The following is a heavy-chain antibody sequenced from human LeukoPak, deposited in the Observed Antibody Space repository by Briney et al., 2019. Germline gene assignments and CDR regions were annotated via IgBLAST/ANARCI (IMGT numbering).Heavy chain of an antibody. J-gene: IGHJ6*03. V-gene: IGHV4-4*07. CDR3: ARERGSSNYYYYMDV. CDR2: IYTSGST. D-gene: IGHD1-26*01. Sequence: SETLSLTCTVSGGSISSYYWSWIRQPAGKGLEWIGRIYTSGSTNYNPSLKSRVTMSVDTSKNQFSLKLSSVTAADTAVYYCARERGSSNYYYYMDVWGKGTTVTISS. CDR1: GGSISSYY.